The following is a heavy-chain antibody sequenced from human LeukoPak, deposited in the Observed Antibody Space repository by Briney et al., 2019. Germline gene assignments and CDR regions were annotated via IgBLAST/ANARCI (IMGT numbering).Heavy chain of an antibody. Sequence: PGGSLRLSCAASGFTFSSWWMSWVRQAPGKGLEWVVHINQDGSEKDYVDSVKGRFTISRDNAKNSLYVQMNSLRAEDTAVWYCAGGNDGLDVWGKGTTVTVSS. CDR1: GFTFSSWW. J-gene: IGHJ6*04. CDR3: AGGNDGLDV. D-gene: IGHD1-1*01. CDR2: INQDGSEK. V-gene: IGHV3-7*03.